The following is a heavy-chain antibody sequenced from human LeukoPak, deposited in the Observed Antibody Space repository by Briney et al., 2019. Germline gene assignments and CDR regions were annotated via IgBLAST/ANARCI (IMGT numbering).Heavy chain of an antibody. CDR3: AREEDYYDSSGVHDAFDI. V-gene: IGHV3-33*08. D-gene: IGHD3-22*01. CDR1: GFTFTSYG. Sequence: PGGSLRLSCATSGFTFTSYGMHWVRQAPGKGLEGVAHIRFDESDKYYADSVKGRFTISRDTSRNTVYLQMNSLRAEDAAVYYCAREEDYYDSSGVHDAFDIWGQGTMVTVSS. CDR2: IRFDESDK. J-gene: IGHJ3*02.